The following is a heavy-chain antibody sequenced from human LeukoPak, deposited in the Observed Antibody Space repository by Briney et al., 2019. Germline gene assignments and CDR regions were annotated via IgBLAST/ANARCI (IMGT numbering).Heavy chain of an antibody. CDR2: IYYSGST. D-gene: IGHD3-10*01. V-gene: IGHV4-59*01. J-gene: IGHJ4*02. Sequence: SETLSLTCTVSGGSISSYYWSWIRQPPGKGLEWIGYIYYSGSTNYNPSLKSRVTISVDTSKNQFSLKLSSVTAADTVVYYCARFGENYFDYWGQGTLVTVSS. CDR1: GGSISSYY. CDR3: ARFGENYFDY.